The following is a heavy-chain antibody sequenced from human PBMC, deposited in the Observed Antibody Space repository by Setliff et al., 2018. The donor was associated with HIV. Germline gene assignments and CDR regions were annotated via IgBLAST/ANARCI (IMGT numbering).Heavy chain of an antibody. CDR2: INPNSGGT. Sequence: ASVKVSCKTSGYTFTDYYIHWVRQAPGQGLEWMGRINPNSGGTNYAQKFQGRVTITADKSTDTAYMELRSLRSDDTAVYYCATGLASAESNSNHWGQGTLVTVSS. J-gene: IGHJ5*02. CDR3: ATGLASAESNSNH. V-gene: IGHV1-2*06. D-gene: IGHD3-3*02. CDR1: GYTFTDYY.